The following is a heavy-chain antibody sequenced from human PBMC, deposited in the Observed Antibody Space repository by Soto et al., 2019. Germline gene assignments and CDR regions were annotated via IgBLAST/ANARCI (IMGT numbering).Heavy chain of an antibody. D-gene: IGHD3-16*01. J-gene: IGHJ4*02. CDR2: VYYSGST. CDR1: GASMSNCY. Sequence: PSETLSLTCTVSGASMSNCYGSWIRQPPGKGLEHIGYVYYSGSTNYSPSLKSRVTISLDTSNNQFSLNLNSVTAADTAIYYCARSGHTFGGVVWGPGILVTVSS. CDR3: ARSGHTFGGVV. V-gene: IGHV4-59*01.